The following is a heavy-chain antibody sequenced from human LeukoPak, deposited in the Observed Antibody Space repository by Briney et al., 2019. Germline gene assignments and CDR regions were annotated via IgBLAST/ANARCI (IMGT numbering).Heavy chain of an antibody. CDR3: ARRGTQLSSWFDP. Sequence: PSETPSLTCTVSSGSISSYYWSWNRQPPGKGLEWIGYIHYSGSTNYNPSLKSRVTISIDTSKNQFSLKLSSVTAADTAVYYCARRGTQLSSWFDPWGQGTLVTVSS. J-gene: IGHJ5*02. CDR1: SGSISSYY. D-gene: IGHD5-18*01. V-gene: IGHV4-59*08. CDR2: IHYSGST.